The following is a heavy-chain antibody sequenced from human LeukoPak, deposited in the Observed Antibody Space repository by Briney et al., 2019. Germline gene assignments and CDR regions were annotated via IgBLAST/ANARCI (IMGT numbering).Heavy chain of an antibody. V-gene: IGHV3-48*03. J-gene: IGHJ4*02. D-gene: IGHD6-19*01. CDR1: GFTFSSYA. CDR3: ARSLLDSSGWYYFDY. CDR2: ISSSGSTI. Sequence: GGSLRLSCAASGFTFSSYAMSWVRQAPGKALEWLSYISSSGSTIYYADSVRGRFTISRDNAKNSLYLQMNSLRAEDTAVYYCARSLLDSSGWYYFDYWGQGTLVTVSS.